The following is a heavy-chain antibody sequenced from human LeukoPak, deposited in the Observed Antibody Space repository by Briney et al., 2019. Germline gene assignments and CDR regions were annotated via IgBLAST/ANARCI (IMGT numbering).Heavy chain of an antibody. CDR3: AKGRAGMVRGVCDY. J-gene: IGHJ4*02. V-gene: IGHV3-23*01. CDR2: ITASGDNT. D-gene: IGHD3-10*01. CDR1: GFIFSDYV. Sequence: GGSLRLSCEASGFIFSDYVMIWVRQAPGKGLEWVSGITASGDNTYYSDSVKGRFTMSRDNSKNTVYLQMSSLRVDDTAVYYCAKGRAGMVRGVCDYWGQGTLVNVSS.